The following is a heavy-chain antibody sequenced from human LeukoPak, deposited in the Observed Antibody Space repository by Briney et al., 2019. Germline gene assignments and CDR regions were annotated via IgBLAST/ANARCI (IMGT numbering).Heavy chain of an antibody. J-gene: IGHJ4*02. V-gene: IGHV1-18*01. CDR3: ARTCSRSSCYMVH. CDR1: GYTFANFG. CDR2: ISVYYGNT. D-gene: IGHD2-15*01. Sequence: GASVKVSCKASGYTFANFGITWVRQAPGQGLEWMGWISVYYGNTNYAQNLQDRVTLTTDTSTSTAYMELRSLRSDDTAVYYCARTCSRSSCYMVHWGQGTLVTVSS.